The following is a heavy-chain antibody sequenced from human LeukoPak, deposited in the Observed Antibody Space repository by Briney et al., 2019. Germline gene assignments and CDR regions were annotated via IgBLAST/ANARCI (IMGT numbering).Heavy chain of an antibody. CDR1: GFTFSDYY. V-gene: IGHV3-11*01. D-gene: IGHD4-17*01. J-gene: IGHJ6*02. CDR3: ARYGDYALRNYYYYGMDV. CDR2: ISSSGSTI. Sequence: PGGSLRLSCAASGFTFSDYYMSWIRQAPGKGLERVSYISSSGSTIYYADSVKGRFTISRDNAKNSLYLQMNSLRAEDTAVYYCARYGDYALRNYYYYGMDVWGQGTTVTVSS.